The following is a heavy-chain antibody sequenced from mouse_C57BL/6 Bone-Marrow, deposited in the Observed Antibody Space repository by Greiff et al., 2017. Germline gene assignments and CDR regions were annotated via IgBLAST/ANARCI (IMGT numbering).Heavy chain of an antibody. J-gene: IGHJ3*01. Sequence: QVQLQQPGAELVKPGASVKLSCKASGYTFTSYWMHWVKQRPGQGLEWIGMIHPNSGSTNYNEKFKSKCTLTVDKSTSTAYMQLSSLTSEDSAVYYCARGGGSLVAYWGQGTLVTVSA. V-gene: IGHV1-64*01. CDR2: IHPNSGST. CDR1: GYTFTSYW. CDR3: ARGGGSLVAY. D-gene: IGHD1-1*02.